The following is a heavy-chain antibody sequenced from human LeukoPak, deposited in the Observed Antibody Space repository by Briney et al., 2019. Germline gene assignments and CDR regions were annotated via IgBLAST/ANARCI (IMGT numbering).Heavy chain of an antibody. CDR1: GGSFSGYY. CDR3: ARGRNCSSTSCPTQHFDY. J-gene: IGHJ4*02. D-gene: IGHD2-2*01. Sequence: SETLSLTCAVYGGSFSGYYWSWIRQPPGKGLEWIGEINHSGSTNYNPSLKSRVTTSVDTSKNQFSLKLSSVTAADTAVYYCARGRNCSSTSCPTQHFDYWGQGTLVTVSS. V-gene: IGHV4-34*01. CDR2: INHSGST.